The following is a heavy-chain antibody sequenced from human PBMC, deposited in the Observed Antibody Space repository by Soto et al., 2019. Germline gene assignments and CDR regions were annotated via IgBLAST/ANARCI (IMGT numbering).Heavy chain of an antibody. CDR3: AKVSSSWYAGFFDL. J-gene: IGHJ4*02. D-gene: IGHD6-13*01. Sequence: PGGSLRLSCTASGFIFSSHAMTWVRQAPGKGLEWVSGLSDSGGSRYYADSVKGRFTISRDNSMNTLYLQMKTLRAEDTAVYYCAKVSSSWYAGFFDLWGQGTLVTV. CDR1: GFIFSSHA. CDR2: LSDSGGSR. V-gene: IGHV3-23*01.